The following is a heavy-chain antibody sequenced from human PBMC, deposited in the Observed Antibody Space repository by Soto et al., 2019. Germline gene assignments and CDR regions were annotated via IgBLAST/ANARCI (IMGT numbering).Heavy chain of an antibody. J-gene: IGHJ4*02. CDR2: INPNNGGT. D-gene: IGHD1-1*01. Sequence: ASEKVSYKASGYTFSGYYIHWVLQAPGQGLEWMAWINPNNGGTNFAQKFQGRVTMTRGTSISTAYMELSRLRSDDTAIYYCTREKDWIPRDFYFDAWGQGTVVTVSS. CDR1: GYTFSGYY. V-gene: IGHV1-2*02. CDR3: TREKDWIPRDFYFDA.